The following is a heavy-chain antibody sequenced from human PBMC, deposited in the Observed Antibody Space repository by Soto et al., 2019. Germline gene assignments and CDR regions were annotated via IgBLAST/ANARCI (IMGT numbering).Heavy chain of an antibody. Sequence: SETLSLTCAVSGYSISSGYYWGWIRQPPGKGLEWLGTTYYGASSYYNPSLRSRITISLDTSKNQFSLDLSSVTAADTAMFYCARVSNDFSGNGAFDFWGPGILVTVSS. V-gene: IGHV4-38-2*01. D-gene: IGHD4-4*01. CDR1: GYSISSGYY. CDR3: ARVSNDFSGNGAFDF. CDR2: TYYGASS. J-gene: IGHJ4*02.